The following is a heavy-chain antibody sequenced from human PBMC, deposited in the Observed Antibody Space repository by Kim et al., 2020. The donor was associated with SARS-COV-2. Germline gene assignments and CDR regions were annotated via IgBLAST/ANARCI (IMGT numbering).Heavy chain of an antibody. CDR2: ISAYNGNT. V-gene: IGHV1-18*04. J-gene: IGHJ6*02. CDR1: GYTFTSYG. Sequence: ASVKVSCKASGYTFTSYGISWVRQAPGQGLEWMGWISAYNGNTNYAQKLQGRVTMTTDTSTSTAYMELRSLRSDDTAVYYCARDRVLWFGESINYYYYGMDVWGQGTTVTVSS. D-gene: IGHD3-10*01. CDR3: ARDRVLWFGESINYYYYGMDV.